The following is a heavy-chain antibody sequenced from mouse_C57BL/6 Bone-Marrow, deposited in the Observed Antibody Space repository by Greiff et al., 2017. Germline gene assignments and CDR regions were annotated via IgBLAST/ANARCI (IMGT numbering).Heavy chain of an antibody. J-gene: IGHJ3*01. V-gene: IGHV5-9*01. Sequence: EVQVVESGGGLVKPGGSLKLSCAASGYTFSSYTMYWVRQTPEKRLEWVATISGGGGNTYYPDSVKGRFTISRDNAKNTLYLQMSSLRDEDTALYYCARSAYWGQGTLVTVSA. CDR1: GYTFSSYT. CDR3: ARSAY. CDR2: ISGGGGNT.